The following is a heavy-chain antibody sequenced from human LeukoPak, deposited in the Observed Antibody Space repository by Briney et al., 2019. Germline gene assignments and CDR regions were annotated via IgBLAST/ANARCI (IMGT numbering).Heavy chain of an antibody. CDR1: GFTFSRYA. CDR2: ISSNGGST. Sequence: GGSLRLSCSASGFTFSRYAMHWVRPARGKGLEYVSAISSNGGSTYYADSVKGRFTISRDNSRNTLHLQMSSLRVEDTAVYYCVKDSSSGSYFDYWGQGTLVTVSS. J-gene: IGHJ4*02. V-gene: IGHV3-64D*06. D-gene: IGHD3-10*01. CDR3: VKDSSSGSYFDY.